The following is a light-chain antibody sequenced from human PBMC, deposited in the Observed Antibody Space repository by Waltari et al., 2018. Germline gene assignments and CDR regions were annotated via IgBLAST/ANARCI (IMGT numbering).Light chain of an antibody. V-gene: IGLV2-8*01. J-gene: IGLJ2*01. Sequence: QSALTQPPSASGSLGQSVTISCTGASSDIGGYNFVSWYQQHPGKAPKPLIYEVYKRPAAVPVRFSGSKSVDTASLTLSGLQAEDEATYYCASYAGDTDLLFGGGTTLTVL. CDR3: ASYAGDTDLL. CDR1: SSDIGGYNF. CDR2: EVY.